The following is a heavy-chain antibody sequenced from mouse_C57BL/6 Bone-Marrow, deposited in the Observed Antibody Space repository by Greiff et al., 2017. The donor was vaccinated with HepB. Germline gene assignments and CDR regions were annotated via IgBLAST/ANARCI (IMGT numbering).Heavy chain of an antibody. V-gene: IGHV5-17*01. J-gene: IGHJ2*01. Sequence: DVKLQESGGGLVKPGGSLKLSCAASGFTFSDYGMHWVRQAPEKGLEWVAYISSGSSTIYYADTVKGRFTISRDNAKNTLFLQMTSLRSEDTAMYYCARGVRRNFDYWGQGTTLTVSS. CDR3: ARGVRRNFDY. CDR2: ISSGSSTI. D-gene: IGHD2-14*01. CDR1: GFTFSDYG.